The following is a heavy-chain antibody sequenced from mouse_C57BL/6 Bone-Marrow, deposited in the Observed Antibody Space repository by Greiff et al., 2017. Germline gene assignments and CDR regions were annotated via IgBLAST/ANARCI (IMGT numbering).Heavy chain of an antibody. CDR2: ISNGGGST. Sequence: EVKLLESGGGLVQPGGSLKLSCAASGFTFSDYYMYWVRQTPEKRLEWVAYISNGGGSTYYPDTVKGRFTISRDNAKNTLYLQMSRLKSEDTAMYYCARITTGSSGYYARDYWGQGTSVTVSS. CDR1: GFTFSDYY. D-gene: IGHD1-1*01. CDR3: ARITTGSSGYYARDY. J-gene: IGHJ4*01. V-gene: IGHV5-12*01.